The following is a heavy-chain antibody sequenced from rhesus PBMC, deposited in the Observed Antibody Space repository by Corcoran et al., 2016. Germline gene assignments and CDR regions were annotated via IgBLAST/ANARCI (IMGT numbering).Heavy chain of an antibody. Sequence: QVQLVQSGAEVKQPGSSVKVACKASGYIFTAYFLHWVRQGPRQGLDWMGWINPNNGDTKYSHRFQDRVTMTRDTSTNTAYMELGSLSSEDTAVYYCARELRWDGYYPWADWGQGVLVTVSS. CDR2: INPNNGDT. D-gene: IGHD3-28*01. CDR1: GYIFTAYF. CDR3: ARELRWDGYYPWAD. V-gene: IGHV1S2*01. J-gene: IGHJ4*01.